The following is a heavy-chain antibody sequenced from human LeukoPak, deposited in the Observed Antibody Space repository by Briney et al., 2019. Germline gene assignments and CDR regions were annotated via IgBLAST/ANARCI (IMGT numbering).Heavy chain of an antibody. CDR3: ARQGHNFFDY. J-gene: IGHJ4*02. V-gene: IGHV5-10-1*01. Sequence: GESLRISCKWSGYSFTSYWISWVRQMPGKGLEWMGRIDPSDSYTNYSQSFQGHATISADKSISTAYLQWSTLKASDTAMYYCARQGHNFFDYWGQGILVTVSS. CDR1: GYSFTSYW. CDR2: IDPSDSYT.